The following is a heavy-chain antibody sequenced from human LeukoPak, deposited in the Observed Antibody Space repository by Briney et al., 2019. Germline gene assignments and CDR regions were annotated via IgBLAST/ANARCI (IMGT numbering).Heavy chain of an antibody. J-gene: IGHJ5*02. V-gene: IGHV3-21*01. Sequence: GGSPRLSCAASGFTFSSYSMNWVRQAPGKGLEWVSSISSSSSYINYADSVKGRFTISRDNAKNSLYLQMNGLRVEDTAVYYCAREASSYDILTAYYLNWFDPWGQGTLVTVSS. CDR1: GFTFSSYS. CDR3: AREASSYDILTAYYLNWFDP. D-gene: IGHD3-9*01. CDR2: ISSSSSYI.